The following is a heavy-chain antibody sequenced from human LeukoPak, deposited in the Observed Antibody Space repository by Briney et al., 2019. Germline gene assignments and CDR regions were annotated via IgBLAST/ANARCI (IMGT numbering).Heavy chain of an antibody. V-gene: IGHV4-59*08. CDR2: IYYSGST. J-gene: IGHJ5*02. CDR1: GGSISSYY. CDR3: ARRHDYGDFPNWFDP. D-gene: IGHD4-17*01. Sequence: SETLSLTCTVSGGSISSYYWSWIRQPPGKGLEWIGDIYYSGSTNYNPSLKSRITISVDTSKNQFSLNLSSVTAADTAVYYCARRHDYGDFPNWFDPWGQGTLVTVSS.